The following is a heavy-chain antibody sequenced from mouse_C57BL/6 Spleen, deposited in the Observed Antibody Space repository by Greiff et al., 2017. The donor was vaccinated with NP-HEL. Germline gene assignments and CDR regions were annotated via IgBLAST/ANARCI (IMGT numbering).Heavy chain of an antibody. CDR2: IDPNSGGT. Sequence: QVHVKQPGAELVKPGASVKLSCKASGYTFTSYWMHWVKQRPGRGLEWIGRIDPNSGGTKYNEKFKSKATLTVDKPSSTAYMQLSSLTSEDSAVYYCAREGYGNYEDYYAMDYWGQGTSVTVSS. D-gene: IGHD2-1*01. J-gene: IGHJ4*01. V-gene: IGHV1-72*01. CDR3: AREGYGNYEDYYAMDY. CDR1: GYTFTSYW.